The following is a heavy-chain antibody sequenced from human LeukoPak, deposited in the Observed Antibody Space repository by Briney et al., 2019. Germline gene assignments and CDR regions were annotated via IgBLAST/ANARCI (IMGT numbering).Heavy chain of an antibody. D-gene: IGHD7-27*01. J-gene: IGHJ4*02. CDR2: IIPILGIA. Sequence: ASVKVSCKASGGTFSSYTISWVRQAPGQGLEWMGRIIPILGIANYAQKFQGRVTITADKSTSTAYMELSSLRSEDTAVYYCASGLNLGFFDYWGQGTLVTVSS. CDR3: ASGLNLGFFDY. CDR1: GGTFSSYT. V-gene: IGHV1-69*02.